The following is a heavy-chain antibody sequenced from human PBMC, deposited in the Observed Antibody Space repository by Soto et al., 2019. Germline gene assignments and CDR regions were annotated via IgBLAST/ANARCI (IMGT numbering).Heavy chain of an antibody. Sequence: AASVKVSCKASGYTFTYYGISWVRQVPGQGLEWVGWISAYNGKTDYPQKLQGRVTLTTDTSTSTAYMELRSLRSDDTAVYYCTRVLAHDSNFGYYYYKMDVWGQGTTVTVSS. D-gene: IGHD2-21*02. CDR3: TRVLAHDSNFGYYYYKMDV. CDR1: GYTFTYYG. CDR2: ISAYNGKT. J-gene: IGHJ6*02. V-gene: IGHV1-18*01.